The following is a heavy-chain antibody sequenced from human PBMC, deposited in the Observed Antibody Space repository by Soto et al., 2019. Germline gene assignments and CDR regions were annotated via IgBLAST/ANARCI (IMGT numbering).Heavy chain of an antibody. CDR2: ISAYNGNT. V-gene: IGHV1-18*01. CDR3: ARDANGDYAGAFDI. D-gene: IGHD4-17*01. J-gene: IGHJ3*02. Sequence: ASVKVSCKASGYTFTSYGISWVRQAPGQGLEWMGWISAYNGNTNYAQKLQGRVTMTTDTSTGTAYMELRSLRSDDTAVYYCARDANGDYAGAFDIWGQGTMVTVSS. CDR1: GYTFTSYG.